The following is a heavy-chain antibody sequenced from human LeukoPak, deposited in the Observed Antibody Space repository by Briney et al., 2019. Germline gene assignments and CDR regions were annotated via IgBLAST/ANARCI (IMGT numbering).Heavy chain of an antibody. CDR2: IRYDGSNK. CDR1: GFTFSSYG. V-gene: IGHV3-30*02. CDR3: TKINYDSSGYYSYDYYYYYMDV. Sequence: GGSLRLSCAASGFTFSSYGMHWVRQAPGKGLEWVAFIRYDGSNKYYADSVKGRFTISRDNSKNTLYLQMNSLRAEDTAVYYCTKINYDSSGYYSYDYYYYYMDVWGKGTTVTVSS. D-gene: IGHD3-22*01. J-gene: IGHJ6*03.